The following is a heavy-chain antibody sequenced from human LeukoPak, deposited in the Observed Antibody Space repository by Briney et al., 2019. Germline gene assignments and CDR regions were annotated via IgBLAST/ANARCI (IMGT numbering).Heavy chain of an antibody. V-gene: IGHV3-9*01. CDR3: AKDLGLSAGKSGSYYRYYYYGMDV. J-gene: IGHJ6*02. CDR1: GFTFDDYA. Sequence: GGSLRLSCAASGFTFDDYAMHWVRQAPGKGLEWVSGISWNSGSIGYADSVKGRFTISRDNAKNSLYLQMNSLGAEDTALYYCAKDLGLSAGKSGSYYRYYYYGMDVWGQGTTVTVSS. CDR2: ISWNSGSI. D-gene: IGHD1-26*01.